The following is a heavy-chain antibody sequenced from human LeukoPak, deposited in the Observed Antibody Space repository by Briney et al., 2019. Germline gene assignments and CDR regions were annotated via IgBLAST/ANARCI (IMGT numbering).Heavy chain of an antibody. CDR1: GYTFTGYY. CDR2: INPNSGGT. D-gene: IGHD3-9*01. V-gene: IGHV1-2*02. Sequence: ASVKVSCKASGYTFTGYYMHWVRQAPGQGLEWMGWINPNSGGTNYAQKFQGRVTMTRDTSISTAYMELSRLRSDDTAVYYCARDGEPYDILTGYYYYYMDVWGKGTTVTISS. J-gene: IGHJ6*03. CDR3: ARDGEPYDILTGYYYYYMDV.